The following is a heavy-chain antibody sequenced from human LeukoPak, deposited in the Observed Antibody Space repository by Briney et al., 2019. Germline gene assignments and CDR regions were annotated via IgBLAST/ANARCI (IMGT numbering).Heavy chain of an antibody. CDR1: EYTFTSYD. Sequence: ASVKVSCKASEYTFTSYDINWVRQATGQGLEWMGWMSPNSGNTGSAQKFQGRVTMTRNTSISTAYMELSSLRSEDTAVYYCARVAGSIDYWGQGTLVTVSS. CDR2: MSPNSGNT. J-gene: IGHJ4*02. D-gene: IGHD6-19*01. V-gene: IGHV1-8*01. CDR3: ARVAGSIDY.